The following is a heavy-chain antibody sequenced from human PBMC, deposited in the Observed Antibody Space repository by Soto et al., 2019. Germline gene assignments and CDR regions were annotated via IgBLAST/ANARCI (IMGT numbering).Heavy chain of an antibody. CDR3: AIEYCSGGSCYRLRRAFDI. V-gene: IGHV1-3*01. J-gene: IGHJ3*02. Sequence: GASVKVSCKASGYTFTSYAMHWVRQAPGQRLEWMGWINAGNGNTKYSQKFQGRVTITRDTSASTAYMELSSLRSEDTAVYYCAIEYCSGGSCYRLRRAFDIWGQGTMVTVSS. CDR1: GYTFTSYA. CDR2: INAGNGNT. D-gene: IGHD2-15*01.